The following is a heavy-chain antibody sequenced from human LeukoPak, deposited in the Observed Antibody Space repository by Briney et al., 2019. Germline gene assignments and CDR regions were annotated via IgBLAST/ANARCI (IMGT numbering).Heavy chain of an antibody. CDR2: ISWNSGSI. CDR1: GFTFADYA. Sequence: GGSLRLSCAASGFTFADYAMRWVRHAPGKGLEWVSGISWNSGSIGDADSVKGRFTISRDNAKNSLYLQMNSLRAEDTALYYCAKGSQLWLRDYYGMDVWGQGTTVTVSS. J-gene: IGHJ6*02. V-gene: IGHV3-9*01. CDR3: AKGSQLWLRDYYGMDV. D-gene: IGHD5-18*01.